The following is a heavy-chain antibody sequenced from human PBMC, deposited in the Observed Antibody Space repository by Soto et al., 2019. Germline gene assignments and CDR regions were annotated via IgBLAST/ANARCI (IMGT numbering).Heavy chain of an antibody. CDR3: ARRPLLPNAFDI. D-gene: IGHD1-26*01. J-gene: IGHJ3*02. Sequence: QVQLQESGPGLVKPSQTLSLTCTVSGGSISSGGYYWSWIRQHPGKGLEWIGYIYYSGSTYYNPSLKRRVTISVDTSKNQFPLKLSSVTAADTAVYYCARRPLLPNAFDIWGQGTMVTVSS. V-gene: IGHV4-31*03. CDR2: IYYSGST. CDR1: GGSISSGGYY.